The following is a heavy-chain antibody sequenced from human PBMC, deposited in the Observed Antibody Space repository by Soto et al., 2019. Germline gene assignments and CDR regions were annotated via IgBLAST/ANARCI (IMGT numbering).Heavy chain of an antibody. D-gene: IGHD5-12*01. Sequence: EVQLVESGGGLVKPGGSLRLSCAASGFTFSIYSMSWVRQAPGKGLEWVSSISSSSDYIYYTDSVKGRFTISRDNAKNSLYLQMNSLRAEDTAVYYCARSPGRDGYNHFEFWGQGTLVTVSS. CDR2: ISSSSDYI. J-gene: IGHJ4*02. V-gene: IGHV3-21*01. CDR3: ARSPGRDGYNHFEF. CDR1: GFTFSIYS.